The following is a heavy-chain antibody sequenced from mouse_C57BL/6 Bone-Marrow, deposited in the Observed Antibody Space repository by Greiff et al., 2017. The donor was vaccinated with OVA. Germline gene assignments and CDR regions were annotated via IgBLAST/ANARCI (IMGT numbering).Heavy chain of an antibody. CDR3: AREFYYGSSHWYFDV. CDR2: IDPSDSYT. CDR1: GYTFTSYW. V-gene: IGHV1-59*01. J-gene: IGHJ1*03. D-gene: IGHD1-1*01. Sequence: QVQLQQPGAELVRPGTSVKLSCKASGYTFTSYWMHWVKQRPGQGLEWIGVIDPSDSYTNYNQKFKGKATLTVDTSSSTAYMQLSSLTSEDSAVYYCAREFYYGSSHWYFDVWGTGTTVTVSS.